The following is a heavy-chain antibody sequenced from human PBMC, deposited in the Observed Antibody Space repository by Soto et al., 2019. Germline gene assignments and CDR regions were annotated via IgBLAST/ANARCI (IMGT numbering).Heavy chain of an antibody. CDR1: GYTFSRYG. CDR3: XXXXXXXXXXXXXXV. CDR2: VSGYNGDT. Sequence: QGQLVQSGPEVKKPGASVKVSCKASGYTFSRYGISWVRQAPGQGLEWMGWVSGYNGDTKYAQKVQGRVTMTIDTSXXTAYMELRSLTSDDXAIXXXXXXXXXXXXXXXXXVXGQGTTVTVSS. J-gene: IGHJ6*02. V-gene: IGHV1-18*01.